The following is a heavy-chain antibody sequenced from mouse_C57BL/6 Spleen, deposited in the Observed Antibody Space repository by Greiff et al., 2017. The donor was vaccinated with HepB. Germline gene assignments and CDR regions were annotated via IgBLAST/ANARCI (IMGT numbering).Heavy chain of an antibody. J-gene: IGHJ1*03. CDR2: ISSSGST. V-gene: IGHV3-4*01. CDR3: ASSDYERYFDV. Sequence: EVKLQESGPALVKPSQTVSLTCTVTGYSITNGNHWWNWIRQVSGSKLEWIGYISSSGSTDSNPSLKSRISITSDTSKKQLFLQVNSVTTEDRATDYCASSDYERYFDVWGTGTTVTVSS. CDR1: GYSITNGNHW. D-gene: IGHD2-4*01.